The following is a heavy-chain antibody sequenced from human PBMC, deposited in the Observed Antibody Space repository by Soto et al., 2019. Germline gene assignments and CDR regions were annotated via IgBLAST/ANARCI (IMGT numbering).Heavy chain of an antibody. D-gene: IGHD2-21*02. V-gene: IGHV1-69*06. Sequence: SVKVSCKASGGTFSSYAISWVRQAPGQGLEWMGGIIPIFGTANYAQKFQGRVTITADKSTSTAYMELSSLRSEDTAVYYCATRGNSFLTRYYGTDVWGQGTTVTVSS. CDR2: IIPIFGTA. J-gene: IGHJ6*02. CDR3: ATRGNSFLTRYYGTDV. CDR1: GGTFSSYA.